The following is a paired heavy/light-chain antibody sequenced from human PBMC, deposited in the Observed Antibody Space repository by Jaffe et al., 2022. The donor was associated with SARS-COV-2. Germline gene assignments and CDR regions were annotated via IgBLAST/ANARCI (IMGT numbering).Heavy chain of an antibody. CDR3: AKDRWDFDTGVYYYYFDY. D-gene: IGHD3-3*01. CDR1: GFSFNNYA. Sequence: EVQLLDSGGDLVQPGGSLRLSCAASGFSFNNYAMSWVRQAPGKGLEWVAAISGSGDNTYYADSVTGRFTISRDKSKKTVFLQMNSLRAEDTAVYYCAKDRWDFDTGVYYYYFDYWGQGTLVTVAS. V-gene: IGHV3-23*01. CDR2: ISGSGDNT. J-gene: IGHJ4*02.
Light chain of an antibody. J-gene: IGKJ2*01. CDR1: QSVDSN. Sequence: EIVMTQSPATLSVSPGERVTLFCRASQSVDSNLAWYQQRPGQAPRLLIFDVSTRATGVPARFSGSGFGTEFTLTISSLQSEDFAVYYCQHYHKWPLYTFGQGTKLEIK. CDR3: QHYHKWPLYT. V-gene: IGKV3-15*01. CDR2: DVS.